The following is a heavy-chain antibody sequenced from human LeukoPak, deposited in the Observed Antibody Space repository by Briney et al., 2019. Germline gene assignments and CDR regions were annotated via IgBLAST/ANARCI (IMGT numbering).Heavy chain of an antibody. CDR1: GFNFSAYS. V-gene: IGHV3-48*01. Sequence: GGSLRLSCAASGFNFSAYSMNWVRQAPGKGLEWVSYISRSSDAIYDADSVKGRFTISRDNAKNLLFLQMSSLGVEDTALYYCARGDSDHYITLDYWGQGTLVTVSS. CDR2: ISRSSDAI. CDR3: ARGDSDHYITLDY. J-gene: IGHJ4*02. D-gene: IGHD4-17*01.